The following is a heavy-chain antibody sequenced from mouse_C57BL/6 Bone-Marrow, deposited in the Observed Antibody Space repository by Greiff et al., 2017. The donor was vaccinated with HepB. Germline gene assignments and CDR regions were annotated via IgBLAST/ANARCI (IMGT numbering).Heavy chain of an antibody. D-gene: IGHD3-1*01. Sequence: QVQLQQSGAELVKPGASVKMSCKASGYTFTSYWITWVKQRPGQGLEWIGDIYPGSGSTNYNEKFKSKDTLTVDTSSSTAYMQLSSLTSDDSAVYYCARGRPRGRSGYFDYWGQVTTLTVSS. V-gene: IGHV1-55*01. CDR2: IYPGSGST. CDR3: ARGRPRGRSGYFDY. J-gene: IGHJ2*01. CDR1: GYTFTSYW.